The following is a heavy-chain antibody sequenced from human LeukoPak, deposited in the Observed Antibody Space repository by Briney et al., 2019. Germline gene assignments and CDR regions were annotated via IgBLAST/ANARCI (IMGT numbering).Heavy chain of an antibody. CDR1: GYTFTSYG. D-gene: IGHD3-10*01. CDR2: ISAYNGNT. J-gene: IGHJ4*02. V-gene: IGHV1-18*01. CDR3: ARDRGYYGERGYFDY. Sequence: ASVKVSCKASGYTFTSYGISWVRQAPGQGLEWMGWISAYNGNTNYAQKLQGRVTMTTDTSTSTAYMEPRSLRSDDTAVYYCARDRGYYGERGYFDYWGQGTLVTVSS.